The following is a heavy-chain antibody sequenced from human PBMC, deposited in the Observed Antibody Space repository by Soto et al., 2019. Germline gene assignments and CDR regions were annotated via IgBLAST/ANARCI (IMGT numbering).Heavy chain of an antibody. CDR2: IYYSGST. D-gene: IGHD2-21*02. CDR3: ARHGRRGARVTASQGTFDY. J-gene: IGHJ4*02. Sequence: QLQLQESGPGPVKPSETLSLTCTVSGGSISSSSYYWGWIRQPPGKGLEWIGSIYYSGSTYYNPSLKSRVTISVDTSKNQFSLKLSSVTAADTAVYSCARHGRRGARVTASQGTFDYWGQGTLVTVSS. V-gene: IGHV4-39*01. CDR1: GGSISSSSYY.